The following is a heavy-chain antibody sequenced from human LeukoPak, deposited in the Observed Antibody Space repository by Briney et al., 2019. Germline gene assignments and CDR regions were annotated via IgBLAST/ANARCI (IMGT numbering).Heavy chain of an antibody. J-gene: IGHJ4*02. V-gene: IGHV3-11*06. CDR1: GFTFSDYY. CDR2: ISSSSSYT. D-gene: IGHD2-15*01. CDR3: ASLRLLLSPFDY. Sequence: GGSLRLSCAASGFTFSDYYMSWIRQAPGKGLEWVSYISSSSSYTNYADSVKGRFTISRDNAKNSLYLQMNSLGAEDTAVYYCASLRLLLSPFDYWGQGTLVTVSS.